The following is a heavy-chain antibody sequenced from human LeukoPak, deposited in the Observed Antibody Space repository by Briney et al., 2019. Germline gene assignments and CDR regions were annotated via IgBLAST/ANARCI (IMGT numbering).Heavy chain of an antibody. D-gene: IGHD3-10*01. V-gene: IGHV3-7*01. Sequence: GGSLRLSCAASGFSFSRYWMNWVRQAPGKGLEWVANIKGDGIEKNYVDSVKGRFSISRDNAMNSLYLQMDSRRAEDTAVYYCAKEGAYPIITYDSWGQGALVTVSS. CDR3: AKEGAYPIITYDS. CDR1: GFSFSRYW. CDR2: IKGDGIEK. J-gene: IGHJ5*01.